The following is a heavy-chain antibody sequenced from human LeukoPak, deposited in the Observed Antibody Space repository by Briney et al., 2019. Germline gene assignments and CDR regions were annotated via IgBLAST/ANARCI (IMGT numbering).Heavy chain of an antibody. CDR2: ISNSGDAT. V-gene: IGHV3-23*01. Sequence: PGGSLRLSCAASGFTFSNYAMGWVRQAPGKGLEWVSTISNSGDATYYADSVKGRFTISRDNSKNTLYLQMNSLRAEDTAVYYCAKAPPYKKYLDYWGQGTLVTVTS. CDR1: GFTFSNYA. J-gene: IGHJ4*02. D-gene: IGHD1-1*01. CDR3: AKAPPYKKYLDY.